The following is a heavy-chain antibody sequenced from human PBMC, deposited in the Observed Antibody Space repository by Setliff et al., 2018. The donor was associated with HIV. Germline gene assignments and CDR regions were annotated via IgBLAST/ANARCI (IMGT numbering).Heavy chain of an antibody. V-gene: IGHV4-34*09. CDR2: INHSGST. D-gene: IGHD2-15*01. J-gene: IGHJ4*02. Sequence: SETLSLPCTVSGGSISSHYWSWIRQPPGKGLEWIGEINHSGSTDYNPSLKIPVSISVDTSKNQFYLKLSSVTAADTAVYYCARGRVFCNGDSCYHLDSWGQGILVTVSS. CDR3: ARGRVFCNGDSCYHLDS. CDR1: GGSISSHY.